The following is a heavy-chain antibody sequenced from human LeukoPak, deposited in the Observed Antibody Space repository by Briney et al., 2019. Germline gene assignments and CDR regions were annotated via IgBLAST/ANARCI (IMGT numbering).Heavy chain of an antibody. CDR3: ARGIAAASGYFQE. CDR1: GGSISGFY. D-gene: IGHD6-13*01. CDR2: IYYSGST. J-gene: IGHJ1*01. V-gene: IGHV4-59*08. Sequence: SETLSLTCSVSGGSISGFYWSWIRQPPGKGLEWIGYIYYSGSTNYNPSLKSRVTTAVETSKNQLSLKLSSVTAADTAVYYCARGIAAASGYFQEWGQGTLVTVSS.